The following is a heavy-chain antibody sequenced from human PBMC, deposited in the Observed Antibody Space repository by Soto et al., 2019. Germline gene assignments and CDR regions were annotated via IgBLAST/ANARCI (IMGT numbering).Heavy chain of an antibody. D-gene: IGHD3-16*02. Sequence: VQLVESGGGVVQPGRSLRLSCAASGFTFSSYGMHWVRQAPGKGLEWVAVIWYDGSNKYYADSVKGRFTISRGNSKNTLYLQMNSLRAEDTAVYYCARDGLYDYIWGSYRRGGYFDYWGQGTLVTVSS. V-gene: IGHV3-33*01. CDR3: ARDGLYDYIWGSYRRGGYFDY. CDR1: GFTFSSYG. J-gene: IGHJ4*02. CDR2: IWYDGSNK.